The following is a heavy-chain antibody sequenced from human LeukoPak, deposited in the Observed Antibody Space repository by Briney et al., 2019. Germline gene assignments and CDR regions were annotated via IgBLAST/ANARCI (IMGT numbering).Heavy chain of an antibody. V-gene: IGHV3-23*01. J-gene: IGHJ4*02. CDR2: ISGSGGST. D-gene: IGHD2-15*01. CDR1: GFTFSSYA. Sequence: GGSLRLSCAASGFTFSSYAMSWVRQAPGKGLEWVSAISGSGGSTYYADSVKGRFTISRDNSKNTLYLQMNSLRAEDTAVYYCAIDWAYCSGGSCYFMTTVNLNFDYWGQGTLVTVSS. CDR3: AIDWAYCSGGSCYFMTTVNLNFDY.